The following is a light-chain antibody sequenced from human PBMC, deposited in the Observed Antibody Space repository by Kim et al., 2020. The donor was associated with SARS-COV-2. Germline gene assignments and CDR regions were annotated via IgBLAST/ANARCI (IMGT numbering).Light chain of an antibody. V-gene: IGLV3-1*01. CDR1: KLGDKY. Sequence: VPPGQTDSITCSGDKLGDKYVSWYQQRPGQSPALVIYRDNKRPSGIPERFSGSNSGNTATLTISGTHAMDEADYYCQAWDSSTFYVFGTGTKVTVL. CDR3: QAWDSSTFYV. CDR2: RDN. J-gene: IGLJ1*01.